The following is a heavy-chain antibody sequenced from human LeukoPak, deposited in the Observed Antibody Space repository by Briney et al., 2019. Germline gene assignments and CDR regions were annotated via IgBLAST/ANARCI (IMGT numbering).Heavy chain of an antibody. D-gene: IGHD3-22*01. CDR2: IYYTGNT. CDR1: GDSITGYY. CDR3: ATGTRDYYYDSSGYLGVWVY. Sequence: PSETLSLTCSVSGDSITGYYWGWIRQPPGKGLEWIGNIYYTGNTYYNPSLKSRVTISVDTSKNQFSLKLSSVTAADTAVYYCATGTRDYYYDSSGYLGVWVYWGQGTLVTVSS. J-gene: IGHJ4*02. V-gene: IGHV4-39*01.